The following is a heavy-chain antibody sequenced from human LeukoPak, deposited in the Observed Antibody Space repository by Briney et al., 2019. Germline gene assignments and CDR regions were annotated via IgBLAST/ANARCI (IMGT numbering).Heavy chain of an antibody. CDR2: ISAYNGNT. CDR3: ARDIRQAYYYYMDV. V-gene: IGHV1-18*01. J-gene: IGHJ6*03. Sequence: ASVKVSCKASGYTFTSYGISWVRQAPGQGLEWMGWISAYNGNTNYAQKLQGRVTRTTDTSTSTAYMELRSLRSDDTAVYYCARDIRQAYYYYMDVWGKGTTVTVSS. D-gene: IGHD2-21*01. CDR1: GYTFTSYG.